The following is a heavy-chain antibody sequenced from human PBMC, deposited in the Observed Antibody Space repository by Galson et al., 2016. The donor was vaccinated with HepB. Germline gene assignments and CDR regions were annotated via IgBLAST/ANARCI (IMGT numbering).Heavy chain of an antibody. CDR2: IYFSGRT. D-gene: IGHD3-3*01. V-gene: IGHV4-59*01. Sequence: SETLSLTCSVSGDSISSYYWSWIRQPPGKGLEWMGYIYFSGRTSYTPSLKSRLTISVDTSENQFSLKLTSVTASDTAVYFCARTGVHEYWSGYPEAFFDYWGQGILVTVSS. CDR3: ARTGVHEYWSGYPEAFFDY. CDR1: GDSISSYY. J-gene: IGHJ4*02.